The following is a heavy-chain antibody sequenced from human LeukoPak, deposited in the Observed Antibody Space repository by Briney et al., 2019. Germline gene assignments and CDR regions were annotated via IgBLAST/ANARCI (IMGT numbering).Heavy chain of an antibody. D-gene: IGHD1-26*01. CDR1: GYTFTGYY. CDR3: ARVDAYSGSHRPYDY. V-gene: IGHV1-2*02. CDR2: INPNSGGT. J-gene: IGHJ4*02. Sequence: ASVKVSCKASGYTFTGYYMHWVRQAPGQGREWMGWINPNSGGTNYAQKFQGRVTMTRDTAISTAYMELSRLRSDDTAVYYCARVDAYSGSHRPYDYWGQGTLVTVSS.